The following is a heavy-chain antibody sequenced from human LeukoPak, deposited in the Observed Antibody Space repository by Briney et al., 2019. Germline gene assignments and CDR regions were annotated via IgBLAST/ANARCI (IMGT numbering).Heavy chain of an antibody. CDR2: IWYDGSNK. D-gene: IGHD6-13*01. Sequence: GGSLRLSCAASGFTFSSYGMHWVRQAPGKGLEWVAVIWYDGSNKYYADSVKGRFTISRDNSKNTLYLQMNSLRAEDTAVYYCARDMQQLADAFDIWGQGTMVTVSS. J-gene: IGHJ3*02. CDR1: GFTFSSYG. V-gene: IGHV3-33*01. CDR3: ARDMQQLADAFDI.